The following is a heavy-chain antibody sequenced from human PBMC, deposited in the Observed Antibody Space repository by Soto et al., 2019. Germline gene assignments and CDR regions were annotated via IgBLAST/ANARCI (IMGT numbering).Heavy chain of an antibody. CDR1: GGSISSSSYY. D-gene: IGHD3-22*01. V-gene: IGHV4-39*01. CDR2: IYYSGST. Sequence: PSETLSLTCTLSGGSISSSSYYWARFRQPPGKAREWIGSIYYSGSTYYNPSLKSRVTISVDTSKNQFSLKLSSVTAADTAVYYCASTRNLYYYDSSGYYYFDYWGQGTLVTVSS. J-gene: IGHJ4*02. CDR3: ASTRNLYYYDSSGYYYFDY.